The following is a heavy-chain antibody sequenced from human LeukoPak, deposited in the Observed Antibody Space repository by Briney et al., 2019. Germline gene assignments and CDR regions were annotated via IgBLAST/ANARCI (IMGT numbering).Heavy chain of an antibody. J-gene: IGHJ4*02. CDR1: GYTFTSHG. CDR2: ISTYNGNT. Sequence: ASVTVSCKASGYTFTSHGISWVRQAPGQGLEWMGWISTYNGNTNYAQKLQGRVSMTTDTSTSTAYMDLRSLRSDDTAVYYCARESVPAVAARRGLNYWGQGTLVAVSS. D-gene: IGHD6-6*01. V-gene: IGHV1-18*01. CDR3: ARESVPAVAARRGLNY.